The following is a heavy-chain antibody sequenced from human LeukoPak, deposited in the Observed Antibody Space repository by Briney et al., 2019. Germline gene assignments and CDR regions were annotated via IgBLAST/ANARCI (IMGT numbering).Heavy chain of an antibody. CDR2: IYSGDSGVST. CDR3: ARSAARLRYYYAMDV. CDR1: GLTVSNTY. V-gene: IGHV3-53*04. Sequence: GGSLTLSCAASGLTVSNTYMSWVRQAPGKGLEWVSVIYSGDSGVSTYYADSVKGRFTISRHNSKNTLYLQMSSPRAEDTAVYFCARSAARLRYYYAMDVWGQGTTVTVCS. J-gene: IGHJ6*02. D-gene: IGHD6-6*01.